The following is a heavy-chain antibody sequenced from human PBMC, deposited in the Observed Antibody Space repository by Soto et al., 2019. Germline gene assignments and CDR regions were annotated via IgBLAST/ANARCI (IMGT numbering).Heavy chain of an antibody. D-gene: IGHD6-13*01. J-gene: IGHJ4*02. CDR1: GFTFSSYG. V-gene: IGHV3-30*18. Sequence: GGSLRLSCAASGFTFSSYGMHWVRQAPGKGLEWVAVISYDGSNKYYADSVKGRFTISRDNSKNTLYLQMNSLRAEDTAVYYFAKDPPYSSSWYGFDYWGQGTLVTVSS. CDR2: ISYDGSNK. CDR3: AKDPPYSSSWYGFDY.